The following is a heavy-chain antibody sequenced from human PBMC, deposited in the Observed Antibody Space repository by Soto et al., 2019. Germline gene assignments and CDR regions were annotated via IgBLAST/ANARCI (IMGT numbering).Heavy chain of an antibody. Sequence: QVQLQQWGAGLLKPSETLSLTCAVYGGSFSGYYWSWIRQPPGKGLEWIGEINHSGSTNYNPSLKSRVTISVDTSKNQFSLKLSSVSAADTAVYYCARVRYCSGGSCYSRSAFDSWGQGTLVTVSS. CDR2: INHSGST. CDR3: ARVRYCSGGSCYSRSAFDS. J-gene: IGHJ4*02. V-gene: IGHV4-34*01. D-gene: IGHD2-15*01. CDR1: GGSFSGYY.